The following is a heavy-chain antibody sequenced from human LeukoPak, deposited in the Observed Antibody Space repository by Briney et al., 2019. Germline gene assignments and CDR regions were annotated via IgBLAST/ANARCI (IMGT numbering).Heavy chain of an antibody. CDR3: ARGGYCSGGSCYGGFQH. D-gene: IGHD2-15*01. CDR2: INPNSGGT. J-gene: IGHJ1*01. CDR1: GSTFTGYY. V-gene: IGHV1-2*02. Sequence: ASVKVSCKASGSTFTGYYMHWVRQAPGQGLEWMGWINPNSGGTNYAQKFQGRVTMTRDTSISTAYMELSRLRSDDTAVYYCARGGYCSGGSCYGGFQHWGQGTLVTVSS.